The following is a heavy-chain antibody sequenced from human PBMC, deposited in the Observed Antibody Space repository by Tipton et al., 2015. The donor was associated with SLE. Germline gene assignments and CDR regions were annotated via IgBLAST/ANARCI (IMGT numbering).Heavy chain of an antibody. J-gene: IGHJ2*01. CDR1: GGAISSGGYY. CDR3: AKTLAGATPGRYQSYWYFDL. Sequence: TLSLTCTVSGGAISSGGYYWSWVRQPPGEGLEGIGRIFTSGKTVYNPPLKSRVTISMELSNNHFSVNFSSLTASDTAVYYCAKTLAGATPGRYQSYWYFDLWGRGLRVIVSS. CDR2: IFTSGKT. D-gene: IGHD1-1*01. V-gene: IGHV4-61*02.